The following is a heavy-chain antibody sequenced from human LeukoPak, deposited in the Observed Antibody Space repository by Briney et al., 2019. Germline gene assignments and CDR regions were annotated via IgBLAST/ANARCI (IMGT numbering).Heavy chain of an antibody. CDR3: ARVFRGVVTSNWFDP. V-gene: IGHV4-59*01. Sequence: PSETLSLNCTVSGDSISTNYWTWTRLPPGKGLEWIGFISDDGSTQYNPSLKSRVTMSVDTSKTQFSLKLSSATAADTAVYYCARVFRGVVTSNWFDPWGQGTLVTVSS. CDR1: GDSISTNY. CDR2: ISDDGST. D-gene: IGHD2-21*02. J-gene: IGHJ5*02.